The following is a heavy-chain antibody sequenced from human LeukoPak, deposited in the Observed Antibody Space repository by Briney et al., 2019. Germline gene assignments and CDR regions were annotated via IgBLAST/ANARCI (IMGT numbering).Heavy chain of an antibody. J-gene: IGHJ4*02. CDR3: ARDWDTYANFDY. D-gene: IGHD2-2*01. V-gene: IGHV1-69*13. Sequence: ASVKVSCKASGYTFTSYYMHWVRQAPGQGLEWMGGIIPIFGTANYAQKFQGRVTITADESTSTAYMELSSLRSEDTAVYYCARDWDTYANFDYWGQGTLVTVSS. CDR2: IIPIFGTA. CDR1: GYTFTSYY.